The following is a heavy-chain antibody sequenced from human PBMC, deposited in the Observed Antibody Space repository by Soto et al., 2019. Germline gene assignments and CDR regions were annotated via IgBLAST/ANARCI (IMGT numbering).Heavy chain of an antibody. J-gene: IGHJ4*02. CDR1: GFTFRNFW. CDR2: IKPDGSER. D-gene: IGHD2-2*01. V-gene: IGHV3-7*01. CDR3: VRGTYSTC. Sequence: GGSLRLSCAASGFTFRNFWMSWVRQAPGRGLEWVANIKPDGSERNYVDSVKGRFTISRDNAKNSLFLQINSLRAEDTAVYFCVRGTYSTCWGQGTLVTVSS.